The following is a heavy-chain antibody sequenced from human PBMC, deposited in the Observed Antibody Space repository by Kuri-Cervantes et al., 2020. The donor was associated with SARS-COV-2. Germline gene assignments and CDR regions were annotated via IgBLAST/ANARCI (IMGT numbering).Heavy chain of an antibody. V-gene: IGHV3-23*01. D-gene: IGHD5-18*01. CDR1: GFTFSTYA. J-gene: IGHJ4*02. CDR2: ISGIGTNT. CDR3: ANDGGDTVLLFDY. Sequence: GESLKISCAVSGFTFSTYAVSRVRQAPGKGLEWVSAISGIGTNTFYADSVKGRFTISRDNSKNSLYLQMNSLRAEDTAVYYCANDGGDTVLLFDYWGQGTLVTVSS.